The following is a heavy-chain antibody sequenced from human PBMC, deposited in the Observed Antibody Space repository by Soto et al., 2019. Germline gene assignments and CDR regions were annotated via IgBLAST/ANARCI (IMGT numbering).Heavy chain of an antibody. Sequence: GGSLRLSCAASGFTFSSYSMNWVRQAPGKGLEWVSYISSSSTIYYADSVKGRFTISRDNAKNSLYLQMNSLRAEDTAVYYCARAPVGYDFWSGYYLRVGDNYYYYMDVWGKGTTVTVSS. CDR1: GFTFSSYS. V-gene: IGHV3-48*01. CDR3: ARAPVGYDFWSGYYLRVGDNYYYYMDV. J-gene: IGHJ6*03. CDR2: ISSSSTI. D-gene: IGHD3-3*01.